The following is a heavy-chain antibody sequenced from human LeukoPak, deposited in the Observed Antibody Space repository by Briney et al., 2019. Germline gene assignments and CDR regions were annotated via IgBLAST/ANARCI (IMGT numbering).Heavy chain of an antibody. Sequence: GASVKVSCKASGYSFTSYGISWVRQAPGQGLEWMGWISAYNGNTNYAQKLQGRVTMTTDTSTSTAYKELRSLRSDDTAVYYCSRGPRITTVTLFDYWVQGTLVTVSS. CDR3: SRGPRITTVTLFDY. D-gene: IGHD4-17*01. CDR2: ISAYNGNT. J-gene: IGHJ4*02. CDR1: GYSFTSYG. V-gene: IGHV1-18*01.